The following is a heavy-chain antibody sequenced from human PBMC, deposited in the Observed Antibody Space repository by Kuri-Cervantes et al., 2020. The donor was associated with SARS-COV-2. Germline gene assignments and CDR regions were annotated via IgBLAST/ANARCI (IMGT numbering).Heavy chain of an antibody. CDR2: INHSGNT. J-gene: IGHJ6*03. D-gene: IGHD2-2*01. CDR3: ARANIVVVPAALGAITYYYYYMDV. V-gene: IGHV4-34*01. Sequence: SQTLSLTCAVYGGSFSDYYWSWVRQPPGKGPEWIGEINHSGNTNYDPSLKSRVTISIDTSKNQFSLKLSTVTAADTAVYYCARANIVVVPAALGAITYYYYYMDVWGKGTTVTVSS. CDR1: GGSFSDYY.